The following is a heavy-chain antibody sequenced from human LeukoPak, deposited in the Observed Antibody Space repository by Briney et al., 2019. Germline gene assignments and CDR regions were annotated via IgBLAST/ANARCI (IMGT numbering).Heavy chain of an antibody. V-gene: IGHV4-31*03. D-gene: IGHD3-10*01. CDR3: ARDYGSGDGTDAFDI. Sequence: PSVTLSLICTVSGGFISSGGYYWSWIRQHPGKGLEWIGYIYYSGSTYYNPPLKSRVTISVDTSKNQYSLKLSSVTAADTAVYYCARDYGSGDGTDAFDIWDQGTMVTVSS. CDR1: GGFISSGGYY. J-gene: IGHJ3*02. CDR2: IYYSGST.